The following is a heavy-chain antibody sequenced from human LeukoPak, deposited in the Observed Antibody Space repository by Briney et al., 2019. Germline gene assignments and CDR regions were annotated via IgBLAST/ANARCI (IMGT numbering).Heavy chain of an antibody. CDR1: GGTFSSYA. D-gene: IGHD4-17*01. CDR2: IIPILGIA. CDR3: ARSTFYDYGGNYYGMDV. V-gene: IGHV1-69*04. Sequence: SVKVSYKASGGTFSSYAISWVRQAPGQGLEWMGRIIPILGIANYAQKFQGRVTITADKSTSTAYMELSSLRSEDTAVYYCARSTFYDYGGNYYGMDVWGQGTTVTVSS. J-gene: IGHJ6*02.